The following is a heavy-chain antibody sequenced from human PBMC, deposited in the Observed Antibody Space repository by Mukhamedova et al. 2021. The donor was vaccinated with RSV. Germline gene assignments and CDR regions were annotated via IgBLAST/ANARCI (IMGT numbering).Heavy chain of an antibody. J-gene: IGHJ5*02. D-gene: IGHD6-19*01. Sequence: AWVSYISSSGSTIDYADSVKGRFTISRDNAKNSLYLQMNSLRAEDTAVYHCARFVAVNWFDPWGQGTLVTVSS. CDR3: ARFVAVNWFDP. CDR2: ISSSGSTI. V-gene: IGHV3-11*04.